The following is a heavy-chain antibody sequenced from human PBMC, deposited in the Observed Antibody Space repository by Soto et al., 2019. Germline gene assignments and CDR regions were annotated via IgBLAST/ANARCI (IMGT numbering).Heavy chain of an antibody. J-gene: IGHJ4*02. V-gene: IGHV3-15*07. D-gene: IGHD3-16*02. CDR3: PSLSYGH. Sequence: EVQLVESGGDLVKPGGSLRLSCAASEFTFTNAWMNWVRQAPGKGLEWVGRIKSKADGGTTDYAAPVKGRFTISRDESQNTLYLQMNSLTTEDTAVYYCPSLSYGHWGQGTLVTVSA. CDR2: IKSKADGGTT. CDR1: EFTFTNAW.